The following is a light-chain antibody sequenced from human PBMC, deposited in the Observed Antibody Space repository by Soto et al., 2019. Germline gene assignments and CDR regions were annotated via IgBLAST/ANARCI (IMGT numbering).Light chain of an antibody. CDR2: DAS. V-gene: IGKV3-20*01. J-gene: IGKJ2*01. CDR1: QSVSSSY. Sequence: EIVLTQSPGTLSLSPGERATLSCRASQSVSSSYLAWYQQKPGQAPRLLIYDASSRTTGIPDRFSGSGSGTDFTLTISRLEPEAFAVYFCQQYGSSPYTFGQGTKLEIK. CDR3: QQYGSSPYT.